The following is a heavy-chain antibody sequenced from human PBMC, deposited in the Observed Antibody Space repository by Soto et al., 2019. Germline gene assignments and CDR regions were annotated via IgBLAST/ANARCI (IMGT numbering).Heavy chain of an antibody. D-gene: IGHD1-1*01. CDR3: VRGTTAWRGMDY. V-gene: IGHV3-74*01. CDR1: GFTFSTYC. Sequence: GALRLSCAASGFTFSTYCMHWVRHTPGTGLVWVSRTCRYGRELYYADSVKGRFTISRDDAKNTLYLRMDSLRVEDTGIYYCVRGTTAWRGMDYWGQGALVTVSS. J-gene: IGHJ4*02. CDR2: TCRYGREL.